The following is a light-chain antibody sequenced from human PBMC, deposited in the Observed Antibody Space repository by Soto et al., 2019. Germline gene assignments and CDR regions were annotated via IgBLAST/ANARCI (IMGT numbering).Light chain of an antibody. J-gene: IGKJ2*01. V-gene: IGKV3-20*01. Sequence: EIVLSQSPGTLSLSPGERATLSCRASQSVSSSYLAWYQHTPGQAPRLLIYGASSRATGIPDRFSGSGSGTDFTLTISRLEPEDFAVYYCQQYGRTPYTFGQGTKLEIK. CDR3: QQYGRTPYT. CDR2: GAS. CDR1: QSVSSSY.